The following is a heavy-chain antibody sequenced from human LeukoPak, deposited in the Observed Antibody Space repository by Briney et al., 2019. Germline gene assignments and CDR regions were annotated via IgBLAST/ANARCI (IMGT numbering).Heavy chain of an antibody. V-gene: IGHV3-30*02. CDR3: ANLLRWEPY. D-gene: IGHD4-23*01. CDR2: VENDGTTK. Sequence: PGGSLRLSCPASGFTFRSLGLHWVRQAPGKGLEWVAFVENDGTTKYYADSVKGRFSISRDHSKNTLFLQMNSLRAEDTAVYYCANLLRWEPYWGQGTLVTVSS. CDR1: GFTFRSLG. J-gene: IGHJ4*02.